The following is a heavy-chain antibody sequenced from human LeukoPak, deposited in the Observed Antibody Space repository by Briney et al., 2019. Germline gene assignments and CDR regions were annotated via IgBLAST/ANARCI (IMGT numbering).Heavy chain of an antibody. V-gene: IGHV3-23*01. CDR1: GFTFSTYA. J-gene: IGHJ4*02. D-gene: IGHD1-26*01. CDR3: AISGGYWAWAH. Sequence: GGSLRLSCAASGFTFSTYAMSWVRQIPGKGLEWVSAISGSDDGTYYADSVKGRFTISRDNSRNTLYLQMNTLRAEDTAVYYCAISGGYWAWAHWGQGTLVTVSS. CDR2: ISGSDDGT.